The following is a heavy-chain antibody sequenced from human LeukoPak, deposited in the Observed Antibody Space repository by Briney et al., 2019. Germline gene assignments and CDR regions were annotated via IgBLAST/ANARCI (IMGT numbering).Heavy chain of an antibody. CDR3: ARARDYDSSGYYPTPYYFNY. CDR2: IYYSGST. J-gene: IGHJ4*02. D-gene: IGHD3-22*01. CDR1: GGSISSSSYY. Sequence: SETLSLTCTVSGGSISSSSYYWGWIRQPPGKGLEWIGSIYYSGSTYYNPPLKSRVTISVDTSKNQFSLKLSSVTAADTAVYYCARARDYDSSGYYPTPYYFNYWGQGTLVTVSS. V-gene: IGHV4-39*01.